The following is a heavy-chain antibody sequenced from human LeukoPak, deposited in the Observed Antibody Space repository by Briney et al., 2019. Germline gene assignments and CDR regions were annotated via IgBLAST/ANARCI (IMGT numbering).Heavy chain of an antibody. D-gene: IGHD2-2*01. V-gene: IGHV3-9*01. CDR1: GFTFDDYA. Sequence: PGRSLRLSCAASGFTFDDYAMHWVRQAPGKGLEWVSGISWNSGSIGYADSVKGRFTISRDNAKNSLYLQMNSLRAEDTALYYCAKGGTMPLSAPLAFDIWGQGTMVTVSS. CDR2: ISWNSGSI. J-gene: IGHJ3*02. CDR3: AKGGTMPLSAPLAFDI.